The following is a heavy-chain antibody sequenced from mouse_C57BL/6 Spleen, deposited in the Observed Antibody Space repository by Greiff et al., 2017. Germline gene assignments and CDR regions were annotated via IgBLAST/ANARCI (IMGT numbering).Heavy chain of an antibody. CDR1: GYAFSSSW. CDR2: IYPGDGDT. CDR3: ARRGGTAYFEV. V-gene: IGHV1-82*01. J-gene: IGHJ1*03. Sequence: VQRVESGPELVKPGASVKISCKASGYAFSSSWMNWVKQRPGKGLEWIGRIYPGDGDTNYNGKFKGKATLTADKSSSTAYMQLSSLTSEDSAVYFCARRGGTAYFEVWGTGTTVTVSS. D-gene: IGHD4-1*01.